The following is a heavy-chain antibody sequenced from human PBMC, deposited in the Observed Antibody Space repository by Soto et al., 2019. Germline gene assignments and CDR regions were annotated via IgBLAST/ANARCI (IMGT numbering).Heavy chain of an antibody. V-gene: IGHV1-18*01. CDR1: GYTFTNYG. Sequence: QVQLVQSGAEVKKPGASVKVSCKASGYTFTNYGISWVRQAPGQGLEWMGWISAYNGNINDAQKLQGRVTMTTDTSTSTADMKLRSLRSDDTAMSYCASSYCGGSCWSNLPLDFSYSGMDCWGQGTTVNVSS. D-gene: IGHD2-21*02. J-gene: IGHJ6*02. CDR3: ASSYCGGSCWSNLPLDFSYSGMDC. CDR2: ISAYNGNI.